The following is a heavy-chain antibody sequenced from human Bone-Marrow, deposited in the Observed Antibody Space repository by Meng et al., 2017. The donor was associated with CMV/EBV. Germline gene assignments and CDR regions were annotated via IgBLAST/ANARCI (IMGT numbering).Heavy chain of an antibody. CDR1: GGSVSSGSYY. D-gene: IGHD3-16*02. V-gene: IGHV4-61*01. J-gene: IGHJ3*02. CDR3: AGYIPGPDAFDI. Sequence: SETPSLTCTVSGGSVSSGSYYWSWIRQPPGKGLEWIGYIYYSGSTNYNPSLKSRVTISVDTSKNQFSLKLSSVTAADTAVYYCAGYIPGPDAFDIWGQGTMVTVSS. CDR2: IYYSGST.